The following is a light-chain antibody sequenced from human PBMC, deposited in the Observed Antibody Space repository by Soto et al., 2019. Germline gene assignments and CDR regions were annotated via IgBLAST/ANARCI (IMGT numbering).Light chain of an antibody. V-gene: IGKV1-5*01. CDR3: QQYNSSTWT. Sequence: DIQMTQSPSTLSASVGDRVTITCRASQSISSWLAWYQQKPGKAPKLPIYDASSLESGVPSRFSGSGSGTEFTLTISSLQPDDFATYYCQQYNSSTWTFGQGTKWIS. J-gene: IGKJ1*01. CDR2: DAS. CDR1: QSISSW.